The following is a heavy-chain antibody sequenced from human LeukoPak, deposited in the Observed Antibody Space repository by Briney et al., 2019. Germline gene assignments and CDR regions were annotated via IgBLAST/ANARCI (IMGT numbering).Heavy chain of an antibody. J-gene: IGHJ6*03. CDR1: GFTFSSYW. V-gene: IGHV3-7*01. CDR3: ARDQTKWEPLRRRDYYYMDV. CDR2: IKRDGSDE. Sequence: GGSLRLSCAASGFTFSSYWMTWVRQAPGKGLEWVANIKRDGSDEYYVDSVKGRFTISRDNAKNSLYLQMNSLRAEDTAVYYCARDQTKWEPLRRRDYYYMDVWGKGTTVTVSS. D-gene: IGHD1-26*01.